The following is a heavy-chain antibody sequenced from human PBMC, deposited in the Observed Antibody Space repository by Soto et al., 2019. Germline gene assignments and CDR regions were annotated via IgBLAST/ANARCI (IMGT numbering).Heavy chain of an antibody. Sequence: SETLSLTCSAYGGSFSDYYWSLIRQPPGKGLECIWETDHFGRTNYNPSLKSRVTVSLDAAKNQFSLKLSSVTAADTAVYYCARELSGSYYRYYYYYGMDVWGQGTTVTVSS. D-gene: IGHD1-26*01. V-gene: IGHV4-34*01. J-gene: IGHJ6*02. CDR3: ARELSGSYYRYYYYYGMDV. CDR1: GGSFSDYY. CDR2: TDHFGRT.